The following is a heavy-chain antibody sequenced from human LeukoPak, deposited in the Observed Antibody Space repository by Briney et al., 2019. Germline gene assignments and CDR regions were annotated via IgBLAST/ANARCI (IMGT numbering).Heavy chain of an antibody. J-gene: IGHJ4*02. V-gene: IGHV3-64*05. CDR1: GFAFSRYG. CDR2: ISSSGGST. CDR3: VKDRGGDSVFDY. Sequence: GGSLRLSCSASGFAFSRYGMHCVRQAPGKGLEYVSSISSSGGSTNYADSVKGRFTISRDNSKNTLYVDMSSLRPEDTAVYYCVKDRGGDSVFDYWGQGTLVTVSS. D-gene: IGHD4-17*01.